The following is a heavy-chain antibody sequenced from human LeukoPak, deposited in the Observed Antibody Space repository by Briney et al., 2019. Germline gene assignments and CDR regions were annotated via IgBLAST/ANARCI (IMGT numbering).Heavy chain of an antibody. D-gene: IGHD6-13*01. CDR2: IYHSGST. Sequence: SQTLSLTCAVSGGSISSGGYSWSWIRQPPGKGLEWIGYIYHSGSTYYNPSLKSRVTISVDRSKNQFSLKLSSVTAADTAVYYCARDSGYSSGWYGNGWYFDLWGRGTLVTVSS. CDR3: ARDSGYSSGWYGNGWYFDL. J-gene: IGHJ2*01. CDR1: GGSISSGGYS. V-gene: IGHV4-30-2*01.